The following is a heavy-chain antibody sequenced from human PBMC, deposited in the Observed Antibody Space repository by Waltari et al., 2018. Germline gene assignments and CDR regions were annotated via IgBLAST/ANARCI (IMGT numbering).Heavy chain of an antibody. D-gene: IGHD3-3*01. Sequence: QVQLQESGPGLVKPSETLSLTCTVSGGSISSYYWSWIRQPPGKGLEWIGYIYYSGSTTYTPALKRRCTISVYTSNNPFSLKLSSVSAADTAVYYGARGGGVVISIDSWCQGTLVTVSS. CDR1: GGSISSYY. CDR3: ARGGGVVISIDS. J-gene: IGHJ4*02. V-gene: IGHV4-59*08. CDR2: IYYSGST.